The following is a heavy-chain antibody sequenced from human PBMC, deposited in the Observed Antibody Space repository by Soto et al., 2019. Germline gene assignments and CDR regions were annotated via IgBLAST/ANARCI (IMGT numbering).Heavy chain of an antibody. J-gene: IGHJ4*02. D-gene: IGHD5-12*01. CDR3: AKAHSGYVWGRYYFDY. V-gene: IGHV3-23*01. CDR2: ISGSGGST. CDR1: GFTFSSYA. Sequence: EVQLLESGGGLVQPGGSLRLSCAASGFTFSSYAMSWVRQAPGKGLEWVSGISGSGGSTYYADSVKGWFTISRDNSKNTLYLQMNSLRAEDTAVYYCAKAHSGYVWGRYYFDYWGQGTLVTVSS.